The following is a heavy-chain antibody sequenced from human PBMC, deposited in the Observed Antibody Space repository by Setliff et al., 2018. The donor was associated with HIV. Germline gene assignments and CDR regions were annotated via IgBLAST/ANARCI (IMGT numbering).Heavy chain of an antibody. J-gene: IGHJ6*03. CDR1: GGSISSSGNY. CDR2: IYYTGST. D-gene: IGHD2-15*01. CDR3: ALTGHRLLRGYMDV. V-gene: IGHV4-31*03. Sequence: SETLSLTCTVSGGSISSSGNYWTWIRQRPGKGLEWIGYIYYTGSTYYHPSLKSRVLISVDTSNNLFSLSLRSVTAADTAVYYCALTGHRLLRGYMDVWGKGTTVTAP.